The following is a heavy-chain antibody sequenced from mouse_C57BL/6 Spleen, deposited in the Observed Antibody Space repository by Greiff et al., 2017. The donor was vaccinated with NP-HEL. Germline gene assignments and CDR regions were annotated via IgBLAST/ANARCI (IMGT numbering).Heavy chain of an antibody. CDR2: IYPRSGNT. CDR1: GYTFTSYG. V-gene: IGHV1-81*01. CDR3: ARKKGTTPYAMDY. D-gene: IGHD1-1*01. J-gene: IGHJ4*01. Sequence: QVQLKESGAELARPGASVKLSCKASGYTFTSYGISWVKQRTGQGLEWIGEIYPRSGNTYYNEKFKGKATLTADKSSSTAYMELRSLTSEDSAVYFCARKKGTTPYAMDYWGQGTSVTVSS.